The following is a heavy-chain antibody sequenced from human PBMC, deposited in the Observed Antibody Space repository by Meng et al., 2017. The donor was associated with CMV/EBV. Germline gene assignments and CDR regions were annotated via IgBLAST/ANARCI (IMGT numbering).Heavy chain of an antibody. J-gene: IGHJ4*02. D-gene: IGHD3-22*01. CDR2: IIPILGIA. CDR1: GGTFSSYT. CDR3: ARSYYDSSGYYAY. V-gene: IGHV1-69*02. Sequence: SVKVSCKASGGTFSSYTIIWVRQAPGQGLEWMGRIIPILGIANYAQKFQGRVTITADKSTSTAYMELSSLRSEDTAVYYCARSYYDSSGYYAYWGQGTLVTVSS.